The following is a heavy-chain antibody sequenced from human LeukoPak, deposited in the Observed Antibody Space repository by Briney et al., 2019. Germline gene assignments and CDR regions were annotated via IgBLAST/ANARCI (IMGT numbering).Heavy chain of an antibody. V-gene: IGHV4-59*01. CDR2: IYDSGST. CDR3: AMSTSAYCSNTSCYVAFDI. CDR1: GGSISSYY. Sequence: SETLSLTCTVSGGSISSYYWSWIRQPPGKGLEWIGYIYDSGSTNYNPSLKSRVTISVDTSKNQFSLKLSSVTAAGPAVYYCAMSTSAYCSNTSCYVAFDIWGQGTMVTVSS. D-gene: IGHD2-2*01. J-gene: IGHJ3*02.